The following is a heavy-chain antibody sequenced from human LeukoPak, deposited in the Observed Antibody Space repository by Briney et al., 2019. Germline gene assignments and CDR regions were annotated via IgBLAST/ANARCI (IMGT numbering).Heavy chain of an antibody. J-gene: IGHJ5*02. D-gene: IGHD3-16*02. V-gene: IGHV4-59*01. CDR3: ARNLMITFGGVIVHGWFDP. CDR2: IYYSGST. Sequence: SETLSLTCTVSGGSIGSYYWSWIRQPPGKGLEWIGYIYYSGSTNYNPSLKSRVTISVDTSKNQFSLKLSSVTAADTAVYYCARNLMITFGGVIVHGWFDPWGQGTLVTVSS. CDR1: GGSIGSYY.